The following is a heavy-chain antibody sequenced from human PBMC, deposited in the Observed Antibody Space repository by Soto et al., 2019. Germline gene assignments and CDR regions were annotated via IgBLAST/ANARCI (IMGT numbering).Heavy chain of an antibody. D-gene: IGHD5-18*01. CDR3: ARGGRGYSSAPRYYFDY. CDR2: IIPIFATV. Sequence: GASVKVSCKASGGSFSSNPISWVRQAPGQGLEWMAGIIPIFATVHYAQKFQGRVTITADESTSTAYMELTSFRSEDTAVYFCARGGRGYSSAPRYYFDYWGQGTLVTVSS. CDR1: GGSFSSNP. V-gene: IGHV1-69*13. J-gene: IGHJ4*02.